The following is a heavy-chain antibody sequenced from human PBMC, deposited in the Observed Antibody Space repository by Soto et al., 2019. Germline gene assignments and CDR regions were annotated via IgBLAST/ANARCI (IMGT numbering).Heavy chain of an antibody. Sequence: PSQTLSLTCAISGDRVSSTSTAWSWIRQSTSRGLEWLGRTYYRSNWYTDYAVSVKSRITISQDTSKHQFYLQLNSVTPEDTAVYYCARGTDYSGWVWGQGTLVTVSS. CDR2: TYYRSNWYT. CDR3: ARGTDYSGWV. J-gene: IGHJ4*02. D-gene: IGHD6-19*01. V-gene: IGHV6-1*01. CDR1: GDRVSSTSTA.